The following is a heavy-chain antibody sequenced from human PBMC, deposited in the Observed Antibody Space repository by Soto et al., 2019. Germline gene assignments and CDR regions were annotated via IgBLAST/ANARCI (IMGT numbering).Heavy chain of an antibody. V-gene: IGHV3-48*02. Sequence: EVQLVESGGGLVQPGGSLRLSCTASGLTFSRYSMNWVRQAPGKGLEWVSYISSGSSDIFYRDSVKGRFTISRDDAKNSLFLHMNSLRDEDTAVYFCAGGIAARPWYVALGGGCTLVPVSS. CDR3: AGGIAARPWYVAL. CDR1: GLTFSRYS. J-gene: IGHJ2*01. CDR2: ISSGSSDI. D-gene: IGHD6-6*01.